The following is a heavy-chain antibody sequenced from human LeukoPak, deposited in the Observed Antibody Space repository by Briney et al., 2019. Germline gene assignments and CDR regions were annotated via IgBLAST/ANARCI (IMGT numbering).Heavy chain of an antibody. CDR1: GYTFTSYG. CDR2: ISAYNGNT. V-gene: IGHV1-18*01. Sequence: ASVNVSCKAYGYTFTSYGISWVRHAPGQGLEWMGWISAYNGNTNYAQKLQGRVTMTTDTSTSTAYMELRSLRSDDTAVYYCARGGAVAGTGGYYYGMDVWGQGTTVTVSS. J-gene: IGHJ6*02. D-gene: IGHD6-19*01. CDR3: ARGGAVAGTGGYYYGMDV.